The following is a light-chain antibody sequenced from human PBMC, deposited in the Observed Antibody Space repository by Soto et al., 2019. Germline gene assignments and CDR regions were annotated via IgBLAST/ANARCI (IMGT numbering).Light chain of an antibody. Sequence: EIVMTQSPATLSVSPGERATLSCRASQSVSSNLAWYQQKPGQTPRLLIYVASTRATGVPARFTGSGSGTEFTLTITSLQPEDFAIYYCQQYNNWPPWTFGQGTKVDIK. J-gene: IGKJ1*01. CDR3: QQYNNWPPWT. CDR2: VAS. V-gene: IGKV3-15*01. CDR1: QSVSSN.